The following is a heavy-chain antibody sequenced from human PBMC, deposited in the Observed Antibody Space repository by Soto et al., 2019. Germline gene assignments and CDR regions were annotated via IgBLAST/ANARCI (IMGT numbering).Heavy chain of an antibody. CDR1: GFSLSEARLG. J-gene: IGHJ4*02. V-gene: IGHV2-26*01. CDR2: IFSDDEK. D-gene: IGHD2-8*02. CDR3: SRTLLRFDHWTGSQIDPFDF. Sequence: QVTLKESGPVLVKPTETLTLTCTVSGFSLSEARLGVSWIRQPPGKALEWLAHIFSDDEKSYRTSLKSRLSISKDTSNSQVVLSLTNMDPVDAGPYYCSRTLLRFDHWTGSQIDPFDFRGQGTLVTVSS.